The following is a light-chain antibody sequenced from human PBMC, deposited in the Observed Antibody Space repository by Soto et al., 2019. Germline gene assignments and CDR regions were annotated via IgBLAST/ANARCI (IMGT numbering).Light chain of an antibody. Sequence: QSVLTQPASVSGSPGQSIAISCTRTSSDVDAYNYVSWYQQHPGKVPKLMMYDVSNWPSGVSDRFSGSKSGNTASLTISGLQAEDEADYYCSFYTSSSTYVFGSGTKLTVL. V-gene: IGLV2-14*01. CDR1: SSDVDAYNY. CDR3: SFYTSSSTYV. J-gene: IGLJ1*01. CDR2: DVS.